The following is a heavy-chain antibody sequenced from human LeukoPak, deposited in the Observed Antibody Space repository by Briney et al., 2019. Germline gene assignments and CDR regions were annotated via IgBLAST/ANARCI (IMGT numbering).Heavy chain of an antibody. J-gene: IGHJ4*02. CDR1: GFTLSSYE. D-gene: IGHD6-19*01. V-gene: IGHV3-23*01. CDR3: TRNSDWYGIS. CDR2: IEYSGGMA. Sequence: GGSLRLSCIVSGFTLSSYEMSWVRQAPGKGLEWVASIEYSGGMAYYADSVKGRFSISREDSKNTLYLQLNSLRAEDTALYYCTRNSDWYGISWGQGTLVTVSS.